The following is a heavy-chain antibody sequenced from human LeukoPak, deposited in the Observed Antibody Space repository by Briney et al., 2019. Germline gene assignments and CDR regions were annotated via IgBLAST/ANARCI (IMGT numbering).Heavy chain of an antibody. CDR3: AKGSTLYAPFDY. CDR2: ISGSGGST. J-gene: IGHJ4*02. CDR1: GFTFSSYA. V-gene: IGHV3-23*01. D-gene: IGHD2/OR15-2a*01. Sequence: PGGSLRLSCAASGFTFSSYAMSWVRQAPGKGLEWVSAISGSGGSTYYADSVKGRFTISRDNAKNSLYLQMNSLRAEDMALYYCAKGSTLYAPFDYWGQGTLVTVSS.